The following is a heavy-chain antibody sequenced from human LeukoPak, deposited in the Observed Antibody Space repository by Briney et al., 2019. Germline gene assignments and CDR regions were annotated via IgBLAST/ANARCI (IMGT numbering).Heavy chain of an antibody. J-gene: IGHJ4*02. CDR2: TYYSGNT. CDR1: GGSINDYY. Sequence: SETLSLTCTVSGGSINDYYWSWIRQPPGKGLEWIGYTYYSGNTNYNPSLRARVTISVDTSKNQFSLRLTSVTAADTAVYYCAREALDGYNLPYYFDYWGRGSLVTVSS. V-gene: IGHV4-59*01. CDR3: AREALDGYNLPYYFDY. D-gene: IGHD5-24*01.